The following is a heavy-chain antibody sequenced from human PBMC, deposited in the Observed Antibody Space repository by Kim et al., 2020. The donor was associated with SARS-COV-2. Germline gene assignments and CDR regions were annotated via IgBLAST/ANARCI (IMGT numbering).Heavy chain of an antibody. Sequence: SETLSLTCTVSGGSISSGSYYWSWIRQPAGKGLEWIGRIYTSGSTNYNPSLKSRVTISVDTSKNQFSLKLSSVTAADTAVYYCARDRIAVAGTFYYYYYGMDVWGQGTTVTVSS. CDR1: GGSISSGSYY. J-gene: IGHJ6*02. V-gene: IGHV4-61*02. D-gene: IGHD6-19*01. CDR2: IYTSGST. CDR3: ARDRIAVAGTFYYYYYGMDV.